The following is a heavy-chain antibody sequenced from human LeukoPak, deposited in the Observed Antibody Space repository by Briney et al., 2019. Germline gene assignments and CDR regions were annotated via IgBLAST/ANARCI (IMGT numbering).Heavy chain of an antibody. CDR2: IWYDGSNK. J-gene: IGHJ3*02. CDR1: GFTFSSYG. Sequence: PGGSLRLSCAASGFTFSSYGMHWVRQAPGKGLEWVAVIWYDGSNKYYADSVKGRFTIPRDNPKNTLYLQMNSLRAEDTAVYYCVRDVPAYYYDSSGYTDAFDIWGQGTMVTVSS. D-gene: IGHD3-22*01. V-gene: IGHV3-33*01. CDR3: VRDVPAYYYDSSGYTDAFDI.